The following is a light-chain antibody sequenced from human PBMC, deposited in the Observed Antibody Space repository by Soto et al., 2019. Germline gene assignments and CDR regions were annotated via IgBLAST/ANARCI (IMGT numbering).Light chain of an antibody. CDR1: QSLLHSNGYSY. CDR3: MQARQTPPT. V-gene: IGKV2-28*01. J-gene: IGKJ5*01. Sequence: DIVMTQSPLSLPVTPGEPASISCRSSQSLLHSNGYSYLDWYLQKPGQSPQLLIYLGSTRASGVPDRFSGSGSGTDFTLKISRVEAEDVGVYYCMQARQTPPTFGQGTRLEIK. CDR2: LGS.